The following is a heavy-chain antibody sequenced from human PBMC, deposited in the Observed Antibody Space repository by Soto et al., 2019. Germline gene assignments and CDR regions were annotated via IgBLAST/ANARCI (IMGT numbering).Heavy chain of an antibody. V-gene: IGHV4-30-2*01. CDR3: ARWVGATSFAY. D-gene: IGHD1-26*01. CDR2: IYHSGST. Sequence: SETLSLTCAVSGGSISSGGYSWSWIRQPPGKGLEWIGYIYHSGSTYYNPSLKSRVTISVDRSKNQFSLKLSSVTAADTAVYYCARWVGATSFAYWGQGTLVTVSS. CDR1: GGSISSGGYS. J-gene: IGHJ4*02.